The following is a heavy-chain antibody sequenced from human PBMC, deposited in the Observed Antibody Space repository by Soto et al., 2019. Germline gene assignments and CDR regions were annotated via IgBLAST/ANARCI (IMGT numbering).Heavy chain of an antibody. J-gene: IGHJ4*01. V-gene: IGHV4-59*01. CDR3: VAGPDRAKSAY. CDR1: GGSINDYY. CDR2: GLRPDYT. Sequence: QVQLQESGPGLVKPSETLSLTCTVSGGSINDYYWSWTRQPPGKGLEWIAYGLRPDYTGYNPSLRNRVTTASDTSKNQFSLRLISVTSADTAGYYCVAGPDRAKSAYWGQGTLVTVSS.